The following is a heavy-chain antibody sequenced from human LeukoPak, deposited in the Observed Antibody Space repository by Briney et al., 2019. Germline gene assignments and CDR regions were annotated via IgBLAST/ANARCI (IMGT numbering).Heavy chain of an antibody. V-gene: IGHV3-33*01. CDR3: ARDSVPLLTAPDAFDI. CDR1: GFTFSIYG. Sequence: PGRSLRLSCAASGFTFSIYGLNWVRQAPGKGLEWVAVIWYDANNKYYADSVKGRFTISRDNSKNTLYLQMNSLRAEDTAVYYCARDSVPLLTAPDAFDIWGQGTMVTVSS. CDR2: IWYDANNK. D-gene: IGHD5/OR15-5a*01. J-gene: IGHJ3*02.